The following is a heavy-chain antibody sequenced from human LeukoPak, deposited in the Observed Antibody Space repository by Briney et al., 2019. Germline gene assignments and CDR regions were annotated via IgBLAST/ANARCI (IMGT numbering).Heavy chain of an antibody. D-gene: IGHD3-22*01. V-gene: IGHV3-23*01. CDR2: ISGSGGST. CDR3: ARIRDYYDSSGYPVASAFDI. Sequence: GGSLRLSCAASGFTFSSYAMSWVRQAPGKGLEWVSAISGSGGSTYYADSVKGRFTISRDNSKNTLYLQMNSLRAEDTAVYYCARIRDYYDSSGYPVASAFDIWGQGTMVTVS. J-gene: IGHJ3*02. CDR1: GFTFSSYA.